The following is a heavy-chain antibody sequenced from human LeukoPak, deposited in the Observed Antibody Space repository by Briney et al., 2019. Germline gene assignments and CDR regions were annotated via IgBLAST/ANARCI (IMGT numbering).Heavy chain of an antibody. Sequence: GGSLRLSCAASGFTSSNYWMHWVRQAPGKGLVWVSGISNDGSDTGYADSVKGRFTISRDNAANMLHLQMNGLRVEDTAVYYCARDPAASSLTRFDYWGQGTLVTVSS. CDR3: ARDPAASSLTRFDY. CDR1: GFTSSNYW. D-gene: IGHD1-14*01. J-gene: IGHJ4*02. V-gene: IGHV3-74*01. CDR2: ISNDGSDT.